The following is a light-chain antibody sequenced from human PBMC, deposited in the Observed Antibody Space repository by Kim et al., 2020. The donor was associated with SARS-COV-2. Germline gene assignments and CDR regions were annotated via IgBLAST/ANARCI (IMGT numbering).Light chain of an antibody. J-gene: IGLJ1*01. CDR3: CSYAGSYTFYYV. CDR1: SSDVGGYNY. Sequence: QSALTQPRSVSGSPGQSVTNSCTGTSSDVGGYNYVSWYQQHPGKAPKLMIYDVSKRPSGVPDRFSGSKSGNTASLTVSGLQAEDEADYYCCSYAGSYTFYYVFGTGTKVTVL. V-gene: IGLV2-11*01. CDR2: DVS.